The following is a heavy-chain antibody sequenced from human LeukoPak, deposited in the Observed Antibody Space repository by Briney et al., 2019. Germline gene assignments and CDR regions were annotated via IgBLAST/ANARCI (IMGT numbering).Heavy chain of an antibody. CDR1: GFTFDDYA. V-gene: IGHV3-43*02. J-gene: IGHJ4*02. CDR3: AKDIYRGLDMATRPDY. D-gene: IGHD5-24*01. Sequence: GGSLRLSCAASGFTFDDYAMHWVRQAPGKGLEWVSLISGDAGRTYYADSVKGRFTISRDDSKNSLYLQMSSLRTEDTAFYYCAKDIYRGLDMATRPDYWGQGTLVTVSS. CDR2: ISGDAGRT.